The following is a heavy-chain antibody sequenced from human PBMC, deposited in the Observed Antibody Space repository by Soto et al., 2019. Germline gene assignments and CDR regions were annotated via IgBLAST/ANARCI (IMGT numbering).Heavy chain of an antibody. CDR1: GYTFTSYG. CDR3: ARVSYYYDSSGYLRYYYYGMDV. J-gene: IGHJ6*01. CDR2: ISAYNGNT. Sequence: QVQLVQSGAEVKKPGASVKVSCTASGYTFTSYGISWVRQAPGQGLEWMGWISAYNGNTNYAQKLQGRVTMTTDTSTSTAYRELSSLRSDDTAVYYCARVSYYYDSSGYLRYYYYGMDVW. V-gene: IGHV1-18*04. D-gene: IGHD3-22*01.